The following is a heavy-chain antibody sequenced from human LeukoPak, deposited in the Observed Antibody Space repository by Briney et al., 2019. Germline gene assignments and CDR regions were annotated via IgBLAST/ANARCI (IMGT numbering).Heavy chain of an antibody. CDR2: INPNSGGT. V-gene: IGHV1-2*02. CDR3: ARASAYSGSYYYYYYMDV. CDR1: GYTFTGYY. D-gene: IGHD1-26*01. Sequence: GASVKVSCKASGYTFTGYYMHWVRQAPGQGLEWMGWINPNSGGTNYAQKFQGRVTMTRDTSISTAYMELSRLRSDGTAVYYCARASAYSGSYYYYYYMDVWGKGTTVTVSS. J-gene: IGHJ6*03.